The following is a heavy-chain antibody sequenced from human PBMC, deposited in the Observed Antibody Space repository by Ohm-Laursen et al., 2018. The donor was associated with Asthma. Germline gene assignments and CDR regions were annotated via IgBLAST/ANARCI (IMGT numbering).Heavy chain of an antibody. D-gene: IGHD3-3*01. CDR2: GGSYYDGGLK. CDR3: ARDVMEWYLPAFDF. J-gene: IGHJ4*02. CDR1: GFTFRSYA. V-gene: IGHV3-30-3*01. Sequence: SLRLSCAAFGFTFRSYAMHWVRQAPGKGLEWVAVGGSYYDGGLKYYADSVNGRFTVSRDDSKNTLYLQMNSLRPGDTAVYYCARDVMEWYLPAFDFWGQGTLVTVSS.